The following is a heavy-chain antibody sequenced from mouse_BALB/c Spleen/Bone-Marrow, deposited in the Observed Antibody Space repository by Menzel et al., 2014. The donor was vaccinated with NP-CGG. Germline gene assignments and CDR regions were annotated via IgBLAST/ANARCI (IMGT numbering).Heavy chain of an antibody. CDR2: IDPFNGGT. J-gene: IGHJ3*01. Sequence: LVESGPELVKPGASVKVSCKASGYAFTSYNMYWVKRSHGKSLEWIGHIDPFNGGTSYNQKFKGKATLTVDKSASTAYMHLNSLTSEDSAVYYCAREDYGKGFAYWGQGTLVTVSA. V-gene: IGHV1S135*01. CDR3: AREDYGKGFAY. CDR1: GYAFTSYN. D-gene: IGHD2-1*01.